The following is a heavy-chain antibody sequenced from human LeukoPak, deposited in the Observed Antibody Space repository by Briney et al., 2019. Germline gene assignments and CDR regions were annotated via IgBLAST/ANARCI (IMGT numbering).Heavy chain of an antibody. CDR2: IYYSGST. D-gene: IGHD2-2*01. Sequence: SETLSLTCTVSGGSISSSSYYWGWIRQPPGKGLEWIGSIYYSGSTYYNPSLKSRVTISVDTSKNQFSLKLSSVTAADTAVYYCASYCSSTSCLRRAFDIWGQGTMVIVSS. J-gene: IGHJ3*02. CDR3: ASYCSSTSCLRRAFDI. V-gene: IGHV4-39*01. CDR1: GGSISSSSYY.